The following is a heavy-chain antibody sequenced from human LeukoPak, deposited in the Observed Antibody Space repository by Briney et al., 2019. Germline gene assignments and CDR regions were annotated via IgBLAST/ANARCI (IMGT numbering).Heavy chain of an antibody. Sequence: SETLSLTCTVSGGSISSYFWSWIRQPAGKGLEGIGRIYTSGTTNYNPSLKSRVTMSVEKSKNQISLKLTSVTAADTAVYYCALEYSSSSGNWFDPWGQGTLVTVSS. J-gene: IGHJ5*02. CDR3: ALEYSSSSGNWFDP. D-gene: IGHD6-6*01. V-gene: IGHV4-4*07. CDR1: GGSISSYF. CDR2: IYTSGTT.